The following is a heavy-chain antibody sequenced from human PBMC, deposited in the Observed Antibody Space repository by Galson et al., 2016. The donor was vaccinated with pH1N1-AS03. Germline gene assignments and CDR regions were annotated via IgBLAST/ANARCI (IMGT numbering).Heavy chain of an antibody. CDR3: ARGNPFLGSSWYEDS. J-gene: IGHJ4*02. CDR1: GGSLTDYQ. CDR2: ISHSGIT. V-gene: IGHV4-34*01. Sequence: ETLSLTCTVSGGSLTDYQWSWIRQSPGKRLEWIGEISHSGITDYNPSLKSRVSISVDTSKDQFSLNLSSMTAADAAVYYCARGNPFLGSSWYEDSWGQGTLVIVSS. D-gene: IGHD6-13*01.